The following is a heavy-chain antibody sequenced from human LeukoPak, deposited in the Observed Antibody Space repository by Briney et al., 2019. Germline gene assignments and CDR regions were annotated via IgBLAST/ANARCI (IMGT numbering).Heavy chain of an antibody. J-gene: IGHJ6*03. Sequence: SETLSLTCAVYGGSFSGYYWSWIRQPPGKGLEWIGEINHSGSTNYNPSLKSRVTISVDTSKNQFSLKLSSVTAADTAVYYCARGLGYCSSTSCYIPYYMDVWGKGTTVTVSS. D-gene: IGHD2-2*02. CDR2: INHSGST. CDR3: ARGLGYCSSTSCYIPYYMDV. CDR1: GGSFSGYY. V-gene: IGHV4-34*01.